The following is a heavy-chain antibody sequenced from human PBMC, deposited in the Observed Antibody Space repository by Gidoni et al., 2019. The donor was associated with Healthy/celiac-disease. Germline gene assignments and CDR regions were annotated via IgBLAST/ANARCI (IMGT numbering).Heavy chain of an antibody. V-gene: IGHV3-48*02. J-gene: IGHJ5*02. D-gene: IGHD3-3*01. Sequence: EVQLVESGGGLVQPGGSLRLSCAASGFTFSSYSMNWVRQAPGKGLEWVSYISSSSSTIYYADSVKGRFTISRDNAKNSLYLQMNSLRDEDTAVYYCARDAASFWSGYSYWFDPWGQGTLVTVSS. CDR1: GFTFSSYS. CDR2: ISSSSSTI. CDR3: ARDAASFWSGYSYWFDP.